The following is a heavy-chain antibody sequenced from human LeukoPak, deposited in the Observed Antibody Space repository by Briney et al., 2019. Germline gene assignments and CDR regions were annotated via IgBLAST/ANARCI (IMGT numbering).Heavy chain of an antibody. D-gene: IGHD2-8*01. Sequence: GSSVKVSCKASVGTFSSYAISWVRQAPGQGLEWMGGIIPIFGTANYAQKFQGRVTITADESTSTTYMELSSLRSEDTAVYYCARGDCTNGVCFDYWGQGTLVTVSS. CDR1: VGTFSSYA. V-gene: IGHV1-69*01. CDR3: ARGDCTNGVCFDY. CDR2: IIPIFGTA. J-gene: IGHJ4*02.